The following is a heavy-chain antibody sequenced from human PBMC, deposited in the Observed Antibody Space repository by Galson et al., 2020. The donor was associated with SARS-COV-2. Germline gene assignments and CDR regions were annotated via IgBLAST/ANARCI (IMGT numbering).Heavy chain of an antibody. J-gene: IGHJ4*02. CDR2: IHDSGSS. CDR1: GGSLSSHY. Sequence: ASETLTLTCTVSGGSLSSHYWSWIRQTPGKGLEWIENIHDSGSSSYNPPLESRVTISVDTSKNQFSLNLRSVTAADTAFYYCARDGGGWKYDYWGEGTLVTVSS. CDR3: ARDGGGWKYDY. V-gene: IGHV4-59*11. D-gene: IGHD6-19*01.